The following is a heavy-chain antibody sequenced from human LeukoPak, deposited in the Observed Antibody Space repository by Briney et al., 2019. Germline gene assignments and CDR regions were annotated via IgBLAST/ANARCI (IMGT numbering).Heavy chain of an antibody. CDR2: INPNSGGT. Sequence: ASVKVSCKASGDTFSTYAISWVRQAPGQGLEWMGWINPNSGGTNYAQKFQGRVTMTRDTSISTAYMELSRLRSDDTAVYYCARLGYCSSTSCKYYFDYWGQGTLVTVSS. V-gene: IGHV1-2*02. J-gene: IGHJ4*02. CDR3: ARLGYCSSTSCKYYFDY. D-gene: IGHD2-2*01. CDR1: GDTFSTYA.